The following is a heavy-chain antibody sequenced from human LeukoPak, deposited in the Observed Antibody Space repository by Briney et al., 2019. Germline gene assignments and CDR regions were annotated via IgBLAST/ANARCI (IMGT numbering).Heavy chain of an antibody. J-gene: IGHJ4*02. CDR2: ISGSGGSV. CDR3: AKDLRSGNYYGFFDH. CDR1: GSSFSSYA. D-gene: IGHD3-10*01. Sequence: GGSLRLSCAASGSSFSSYAMSWVRQAPGKGLQWVSEISGSGGSVDYADSVQGRFTISRDNSKNTLHLQMNSLRAEDTAVYYCAKDLRSGNYYGFFDHWGQGTLVTVSS. V-gene: IGHV3-23*01.